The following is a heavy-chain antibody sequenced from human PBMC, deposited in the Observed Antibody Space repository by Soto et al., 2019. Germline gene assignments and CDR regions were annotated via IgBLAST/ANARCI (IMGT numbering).Heavy chain of an antibody. V-gene: IGHV4-59*01. CDR2: IYNSGST. CDR1: GGSISIYY. D-gene: IGHD2-15*01. Sequence: PSETLSLTCTASGGSISIYYWSWIRQPPGKGLEWIGNIYNSGSTNYNPSLKSRVTVSVDTSRHQFSLKLSSVTAADTAMYYCELEEWWALKSWGPGTLVTVSS. J-gene: IGHJ4*02. CDR3: ELEEWWALKS.